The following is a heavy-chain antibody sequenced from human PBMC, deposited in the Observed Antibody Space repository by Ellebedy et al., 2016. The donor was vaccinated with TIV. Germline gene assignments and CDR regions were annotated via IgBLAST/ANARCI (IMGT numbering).Heavy chain of an antibody. D-gene: IGHD4-17*01. V-gene: IGHV4-34*01. J-gene: IGHJ6*02. CDR1: RGSFSGYY. CDR3: ARAWGYGDYGVDV. CDR2: INHSGST. Sequence: SETLSLTXAVFRGSFSGYYWSWIRQPPGKELEWIGEINHSGSTNYNPSLKSRVTISVDTSKNQFSLKLSSVTAADTAVYYCARAWGYGDYGVDVWGQGTTVTVSS.